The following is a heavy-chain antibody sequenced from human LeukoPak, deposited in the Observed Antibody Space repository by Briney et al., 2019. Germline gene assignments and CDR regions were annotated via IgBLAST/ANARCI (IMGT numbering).Heavy chain of an antibody. V-gene: IGHV3-23*01. J-gene: IGHJ4*02. CDR1: GFTFSSYA. Sequence: GGSLRLSCAASGFTFSSYAMSWVRQAPGKGLEWVSAISGSGGSTYYADSVKGRFTISRDNSKNTLYLQMNSLRAEDTAVYYCATRGYYDILTAYSYYFDYWGQGTLVTVSS. CDR3: ATRGYYDILTAYSYYFDY. D-gene: IGHD3-9*01. CDR2: ISGSGGST.